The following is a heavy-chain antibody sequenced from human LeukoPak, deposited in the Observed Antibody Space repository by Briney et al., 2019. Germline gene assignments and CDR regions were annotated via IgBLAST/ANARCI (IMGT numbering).Heavy chain of an antibody. CDR1: GFTFSSYS. CDR3: ARGLTYYDSGGYFHDGFDI. V-gene: IGHV3-48*04. J-gene: IGHJ3*02. CDR2: ISSSGSTI. Sequence: GGSLRLSCGASGFTFSSYSMNWVRQAPGKGLEGVAYISSSGSTIYYADSVKGRFTISRDNAKNSLYLQMSSLRAEDTAVYYCARGLTYYDSGGYFHDGFDIWGQGTMVTVSS. D-gene: IGHD3-22*01.